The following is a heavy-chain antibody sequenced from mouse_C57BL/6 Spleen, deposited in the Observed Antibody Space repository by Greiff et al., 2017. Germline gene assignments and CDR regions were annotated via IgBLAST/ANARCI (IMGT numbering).Heavy chain of an antibody. CDR3: AREGGDYDVYWYFDV. V-gene: IGHV5-16*01. Sequence: EVKLVESEGGLVQPGSSMKLSCTASGFTFSDYYMAWVRQVPEKGLEWVANINYDGSSTYYLDSLKSRFIISRDNAKNILYLQMSSLKSEDTATYYCAREGGDYDVYWYFDVWGTGTTVTVSS. J-gene: IGHJ1*03. CDR1: GFTFSDYY. D-gene: IGHD2-4*01. CDR2: INYDGSST.